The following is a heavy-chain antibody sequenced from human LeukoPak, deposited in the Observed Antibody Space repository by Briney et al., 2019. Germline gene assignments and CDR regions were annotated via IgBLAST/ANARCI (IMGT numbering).Heavy chain of an antibody. CDR2: INHSGTT. J-gene: IGHJ4*02. CDR1: GGSISTSNYY. CDR3: ARGPRGWYTD. D-gene: IGHD6-19*01. V-gene: IGHV4-39*07. Sequence: IPSETLSLTCTVSGGSISTSNYYWGWIRQPPGKGLEWIGEINHSGTTFYNPSLKSRLAISVDPSKNQFSLKLSSVTAADTAVYYCARGPRGWYTDWGQGTLVTVSS.